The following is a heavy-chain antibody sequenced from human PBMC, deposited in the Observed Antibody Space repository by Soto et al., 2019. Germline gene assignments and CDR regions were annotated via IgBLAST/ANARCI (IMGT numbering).Heavy chain of an antibody. CDR2: IWSHANTE. CDR1: GFTFSTYG. V-gene: IGHV3-33*01. CDR3: ASEFDGSSTYFDY. D-gene: IGHD2-2*03. Sequence: GGSLRLSCAASGFTFSTYGMQWVRQTPGKGLEWVALIWSHANTERYADSAKGRFTISRDNSRNTLYLQMDSLRAEDTAVYYCASEFDGSSTYFDYWGQGPTVTVS. J-gene: IGHJ4*02.